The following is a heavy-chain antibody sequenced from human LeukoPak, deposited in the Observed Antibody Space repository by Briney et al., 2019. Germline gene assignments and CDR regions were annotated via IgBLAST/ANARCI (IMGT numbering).Heavy chain of an antibody. CDR2: IYYSGST. CDR1: GGSISSYY. J-gene: IGHJ2*01. CDR3: ARASRRYFDL. V-gene: IGHV4-59*01. Sequence: PSETLSLTCTVSGGSISSYYWSWIRQPPGKGLEWIGYIYYSGSTNYNPSLKSRVTISVDTSKNQFSLKLSSVTAADTAVYYCARASRRYFDLWGRGTLVTVSS.